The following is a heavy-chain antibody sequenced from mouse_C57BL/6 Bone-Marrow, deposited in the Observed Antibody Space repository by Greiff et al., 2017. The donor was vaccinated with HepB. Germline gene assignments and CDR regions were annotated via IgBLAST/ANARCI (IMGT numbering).Heavy chain of an antibody. CDR1: GYSITSGYY. Sequence: EVQRVESGPGLVKPSQSLSLTCSVTGYSITSGYYWNWIRQFPGNKLEWMGYISYDGSNNYNPSLKNRISITRDTSKNQFFLKLNSVTTEDTATYYCARVWYYFDYWGQGTTLTVSS. V-gene: IGHV3-6*01. CDR2: ISYDGSN. CDR3: ARVWYYFDY. J-gene: IGHJ2*01.